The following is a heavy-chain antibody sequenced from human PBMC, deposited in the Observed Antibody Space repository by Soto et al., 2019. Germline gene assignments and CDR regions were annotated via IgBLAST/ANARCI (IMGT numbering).Heavy chain of an antibody. Sequence: SETLSLTCAVYGGSFSGYYWIWIRQPPGKGLEWIGEINHSGSTNYNPSLKSRVTISVDTSKNQFSLKLSSVTAADTAVYYCARAVHYYGSGSYGGPRKRSAYFDYWGQGTLVT. CDR2: INHSGST. CDR3: ARAVHYYGSGSYGGPRKRSAYFDY. D-gene: IGHD3-10*01. V-gene: IGHV4-34*01. CDR1: GGSFSGYY. J-gene: IGHJ4*02.